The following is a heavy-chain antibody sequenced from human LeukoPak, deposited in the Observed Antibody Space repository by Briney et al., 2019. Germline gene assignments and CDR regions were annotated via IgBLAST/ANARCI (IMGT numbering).Heavy chain of an antibody. D-gene: IGHD2-2*01. V-gene: IGHV3-23*01. CDR1: GFTFSKYA. J-gene: IGHJ4*02. CDR2: VNDRGTGT. Sequence: GGSLRLSCAASGFTFSKYAMSWVRQAPGKGLEWVSTVNDRGTGTYYADSVKGRFTISRDNSKNTLYLQMNSLRAEDTAVYYCARSIGFYQPPTYYFDYWGQGTLVTVSS. CDR3: ARSIGFYQPPTYYFDY.